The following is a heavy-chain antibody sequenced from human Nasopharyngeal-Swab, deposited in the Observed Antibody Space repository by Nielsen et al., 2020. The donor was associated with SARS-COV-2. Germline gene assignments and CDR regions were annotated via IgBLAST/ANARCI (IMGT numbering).Heavy chain of an antibody. V-gene: IGHV4-39*01. CDR3: ARHTDVGGYRD. CDR1: GVSISSSGSY. Sequence: SETLSLTCTVSGVSISSSGSYWGWIRQPPGKGLEWVGSVFYTGTTFSNSSLESRVIISVDTSKNQLSLQLSSVTAADTAVYFCARHTDVGGYRDWGQGTLVTVSS. J-gene: IGHJ4*02. CDR2: VFYTGTT. D-gene: IGHD5-12*01.